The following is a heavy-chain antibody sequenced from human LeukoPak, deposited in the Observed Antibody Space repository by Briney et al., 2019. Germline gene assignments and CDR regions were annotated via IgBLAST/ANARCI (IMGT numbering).Heavy chain of an antibody. Sequence: GGSLRLSCAASGFTFSSYWMHWVRQAPGKGLVWISRINSDGSSTSYADSVKGRFTISRDNAKNTLYLQMNSLRAEDTAVYYCARRAGAYSHPYDYWGQGTLVTVSS. V-gene: IGHV3-74*01. CDR2: INSDGSST. CDR3: ARRAGAYSHPYDY. D-gene: IGHD4/OR15-4a*01. J-gene: IGHJ4*02. CDR1: GFTFSSYW.